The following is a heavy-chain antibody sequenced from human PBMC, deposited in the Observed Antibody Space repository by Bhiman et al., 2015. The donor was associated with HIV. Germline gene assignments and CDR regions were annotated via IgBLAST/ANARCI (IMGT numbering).Heavy chain of an antibody. CDR2: ISWNSGSL. CDR3: AKDSRMIVVVHGAFDI. D-gene: IGHD3-22*01. V-gene: IGHV3-9*01. Sequence: EVKLVESGGGLVQPGRSLRLSCAASGFTFDDYAMHWVRQAPGKGLEWVSGISWNSGSLGYADSVKGRFTISRDNAKNSLYLQMNSLRPEDTALYYCAKDSRMIVVVHGAFDIWGQGTMVTVSS. CDR1: GFTFDDYA. J-gene: IGHJ3*02.